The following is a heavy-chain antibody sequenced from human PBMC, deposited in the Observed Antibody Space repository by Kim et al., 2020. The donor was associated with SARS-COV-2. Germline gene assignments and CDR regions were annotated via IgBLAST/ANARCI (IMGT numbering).Heavy chain of an antibody. CDR1: GYTFTNYA. D-gene: IGHD4-4*01. J-gene: IGHJ4*02. CDR2: INAYSGDT. CDR3: AREGGVLSRRLTTNYFAR. Sequence: ASVKVSCKASGYTFTNYAMHWVRQAPGQRLEWMGWINAYSGDTKYSPRFQGRVTFTRDTSANTAYMELTSLRYEDTAVFYCAREGGVLSRRLTTNYFARWGQGTLVTVSS. V-gene: IGHV1-3*01.